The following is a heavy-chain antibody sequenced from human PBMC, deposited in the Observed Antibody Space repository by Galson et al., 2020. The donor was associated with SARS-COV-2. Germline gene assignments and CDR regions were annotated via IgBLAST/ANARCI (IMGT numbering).Heavy chain of an antibody. CDR1: GFTCKDFW. Sequence: GGSLRLSCVVSGFTCKDFWMSWVRQAPGKGLEWVANIKGGGSETNYVDSVKGRFSISRDNAVNSLYLQMDGLRVDDTAVYYCTREGWQGGYWGQGTRVTVSS. CDR2: IKGGGSET. V-gene: IGHV3-7*01. CDR3: TREGWQGGY. J-gene: IGHJ4*02.